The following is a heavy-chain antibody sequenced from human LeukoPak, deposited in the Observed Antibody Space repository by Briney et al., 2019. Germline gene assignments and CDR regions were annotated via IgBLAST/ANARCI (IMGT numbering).Heavy chain of an antibody. J-gene: IGHJ4*02. Sequence: PGRALRLSCAASGFTFSSYGIHWVRQAPGKGLEWVAVISHDGGNEYYADSVKGRFTISRDNSKSAVYLQMNSLRAEDTAVYYCAKTGNYNWNGFDYWGQGTLVTVSS. CDR1: GFTFSSYG. CDR3: AKTGNYNWNGFDY. V-gene: IGHV3-30*18. CDR2: ISHDGGNE. D-gene: IGHD1-20*01.